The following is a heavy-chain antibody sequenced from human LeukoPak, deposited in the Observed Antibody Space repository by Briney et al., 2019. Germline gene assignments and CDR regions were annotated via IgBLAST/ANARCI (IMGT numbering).Heavy chain of an antibody. CDR1: GGSFSGYY. CDR3: AREPTLPWIVAAGRWAFDI. Sequence: SETLSLTCAVYGGSFSGYYWSWIRQPPGKGLEWLGEINHSGSTHYNPSLKSRVTISVDTSKNQFSLKLSSVTAADTAVYYCAREPTLPWIVAAGRWAFDIWGQGTMVTVSS. J-gene: IGHJ3*02. V-gene: IGHV4-34*01. CDR2: INHSGST. D-gene: IGHD1-26*01.